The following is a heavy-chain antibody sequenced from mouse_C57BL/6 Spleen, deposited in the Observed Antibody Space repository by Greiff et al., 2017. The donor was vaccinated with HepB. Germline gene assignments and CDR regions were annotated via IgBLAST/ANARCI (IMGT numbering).Heavy chain of an antibody. J-gene: IGHJ3*01. CDR1: GFNIKDDY. D-gene: IGHD1-1*01. CDR3: TTRYYYGSSPFAY. V-gene: IGHV14-4*01. CDR2: IDPENGDT. Sequence: VQLQQSGAELVRPGASVKLSCTASGFNIKDDYMHWVKQRPEQGLEWIGWIDPENGDTEYASKFQGKATITADTSSNTAYLQLSSLTSEDTAVYYCTTRYYYGSSPFAYWGQGTLVTVSA.